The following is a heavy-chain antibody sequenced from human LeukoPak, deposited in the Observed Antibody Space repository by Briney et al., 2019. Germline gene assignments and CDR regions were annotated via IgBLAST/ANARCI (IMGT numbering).Heavy chain of an antibody. V-gene: IGHV3-73*01. CDR1: GFTFSGSA. D-gene: IGHD5-18*01. CDR2: IRSKANSYAT. J-gene: IGHJ4*02. CDR3: TRRDTAMVYNY. Sequence: GGSLRLSCAASGFTFSGSAMHWVRQASGKGLEWVGRIRSKANSYATAYAASVKGRFTISRDDSKNTAYLQMNSLKTEDTAVYYCTRRDTAMVYNYWGQGTLVTVSS.